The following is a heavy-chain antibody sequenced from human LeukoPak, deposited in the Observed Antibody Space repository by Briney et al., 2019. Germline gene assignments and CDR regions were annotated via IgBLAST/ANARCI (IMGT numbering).Heavy chain of an antibody. CDR3: ARGQEKDDYGSDH. CDR2: ISYDGSHK. Sequence: GGSLRLSCTASGFTLSSHAMHWVRQAPGKGLEWVAVISYDGSHKYYADSVKGRFAISRDNSKYTLYLQMNSLTAEDTAVYYCARGQEKDDYGSDHWGQGTLVTVSS. D-gene: IGHD3-10*01. V-gene: IGHV3-30*09. J-gene: IGHJ4*02. CDR1: GFTLSSHA.